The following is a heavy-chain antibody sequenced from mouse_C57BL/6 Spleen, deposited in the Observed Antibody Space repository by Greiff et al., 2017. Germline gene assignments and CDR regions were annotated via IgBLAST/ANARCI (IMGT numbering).Heavy chain of an antibody. CDR2: IDPETGGT. Sequence: QVHVKQSGAELVRPGASVTLSCKASGYTFTDYEMHWVKQTPVHGLEWIGAIDPETGGTAYNQKFKGKAILTADKSSSTAYMELRSLTSEDSAVYYCTYGSSLDYWGQGTTLTVSS. CDR3: TYGSSLDY. CDR1: GYTFTDYE. V-gene: IGHV1-15*01. J-gene: IGHJ2*01. D-gene: IGHD1-1*01.